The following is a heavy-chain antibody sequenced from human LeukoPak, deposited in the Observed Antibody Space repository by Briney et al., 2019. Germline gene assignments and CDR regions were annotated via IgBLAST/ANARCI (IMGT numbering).Heavy chain of an antibody. D-gene: IGHD2-2*01. CDR1: GYTFTSYG. CDR3: ARALYCSSTSCSENWFDP. CDR2: ISAYNGNT. J-gene: IGHJ5*02. V-gene: IGHV1-18*01. Sequence: ASVKVSCKASGYTFTSYGISWVRQAPGQGLEWMGWISAYNGNTNYAQKLQGRVTMTTDTSTSIAYMELRSLRSDDTAVYYCARALYCSSTSCSENWFDPWGQGTLVTVSS.